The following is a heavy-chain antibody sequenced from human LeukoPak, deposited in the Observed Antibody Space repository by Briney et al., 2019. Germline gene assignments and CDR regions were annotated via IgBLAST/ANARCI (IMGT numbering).Heavy chain of an antibody. CDR3: ARVATTGKIFDY. CDR1: GGSISSSSYY. CDR2: IYYSGST. D-gene: IGHD1-1*01. V-gene: IGHV4-39*01. J-gene: IGHJ4*02. Sequence: SETLSLTCTVSGGSISSSSYYWGWIRQPPGKGLEWIGSIYYSGSTYYNPSLKSRVTISVDTSKNQFSLKLSSVTAADTAVYYCARVATTGKIFDYWGQGTLVTASS.